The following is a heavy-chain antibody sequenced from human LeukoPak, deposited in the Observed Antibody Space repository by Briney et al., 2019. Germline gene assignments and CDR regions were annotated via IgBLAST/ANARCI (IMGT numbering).Heavy chain of an antibody. CDR1: GYTLTGYY. J-gene: IGHJ4*02. CDR3: ARVRGVTTIGDY. CDR2: ISAYNGNT. Sequence: ASVKVSCKASGYTLTGYYMHWVRQAPGQGLEWMGWISAYNGNTNYAQKLQGRVTMTTDTSTSTAYMELRSLRSDDTAVYYCARVRGVTTIGDYWGQGTLVTVSS. V-gene: IGHV1-18*04. D-gene: IGHD4-11*01.